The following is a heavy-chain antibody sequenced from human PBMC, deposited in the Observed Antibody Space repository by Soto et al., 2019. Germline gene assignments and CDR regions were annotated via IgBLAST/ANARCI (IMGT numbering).Heavy chain of an antibody. CDR3: AKDLKKDGYNSGRVADY. V-gene: IGHV3-30*18. CDR2: ISYDGSNK. Sequence: QVQLVGSGGGVVQPGRSLRLSCAASGFTFSSYGMHWVRQAPGKGLEWVAVISYDGSNKYYADSVKGRFTISRDNSKNTLYLQMNSLRAEDTAVYYCAKDLKKDGYNSGRVADYWGQGTLVTVSS. CDR1: GFTFSSYG. D-gene: IGHD5-12*01. J-gene: IGHJ4*02.